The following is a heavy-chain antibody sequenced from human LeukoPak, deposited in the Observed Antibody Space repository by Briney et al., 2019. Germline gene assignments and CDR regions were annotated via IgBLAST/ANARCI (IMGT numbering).Heavy chain of an antibody. D-gene: IGHD2-15*01. CDR1: GRSFSGYY. J-gene: IGHJ5*02. CDR3: ASIYCSGGSCNRGWFDP. Sequence: SETLSLTCAVYGRSFSGYYWSWIRQPPGKGLEWIGEINHSGSTNYNPSLKSRVTISVDTSKNQFSLKLSSVTAADTAVYYCASIYCSGGSCNRGWFDPWGQGTLVTVSS. V-gene: IGHV4-34*01. CDR2: INHSGST.